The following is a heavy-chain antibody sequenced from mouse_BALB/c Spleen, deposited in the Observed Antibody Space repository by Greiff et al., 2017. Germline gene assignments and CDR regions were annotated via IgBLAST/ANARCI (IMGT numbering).Heavy chain of an antibody. CDR3: ARGLPNFDY. V-gene: IGHV1-18*01. Sequence: EVQGVESGPELVKPGASVKIPCKASGYTFTDYNMDWVKQSHGKSLEWIGDINPNNGGTIYNQKFKGKATLTVDKSSSTAYMELRSLTSEDTAVYYCARGLPNFDYWGQGTTLTVSS. D-gene: IGHD5-5*01. CDR1: GYTFTDYN. J-gene: IGHJ2*01. CDR2: INPNNGGT.